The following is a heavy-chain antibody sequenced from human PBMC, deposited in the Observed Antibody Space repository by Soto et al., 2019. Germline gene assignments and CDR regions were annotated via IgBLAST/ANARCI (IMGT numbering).Heavy chain of an antibody. CDR3: ATTYYDFWSGPPNNWFDP. J-gene: IGHJ5*02. CDR1: GGTFSSYA. Sequence: ASVKVSCKASGGTFSSYAISWVRQAPGQGLEWMGGIIPIFGTANYAQKFQGRVTITADKSTSTAYMELSSLRSEDTAVYYCATTYYDFWSGPPNNWFDPWGQGTLVTVSS. CDR2: IIPIFGTA. D-gene: IGHD3-3*01. V-gene: IGHV1-69*06.